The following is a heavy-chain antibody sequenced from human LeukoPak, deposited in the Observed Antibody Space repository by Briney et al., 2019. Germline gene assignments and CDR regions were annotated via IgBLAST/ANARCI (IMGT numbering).Heavy chain of an antibody. J-gene: IGHJ6*02. Sequence: ASVKVSCKASGGTFSSYAISWVRQAPGQGLEWTGRIIPILGIANYAQKFQGRVTITADKSTSTAYMELSSLRSEDTAVYYCAKDGYDSGRVLSVYYYGMDVWGQGTTVTVSS. D-gene: IGHD5-12*01. CDR3: AKDGYDSGRVLSVYYYGMDV. CDR2: IIPILGIA. CDR1: GGTFSSYA. V-gene: IGHV1-69*04.